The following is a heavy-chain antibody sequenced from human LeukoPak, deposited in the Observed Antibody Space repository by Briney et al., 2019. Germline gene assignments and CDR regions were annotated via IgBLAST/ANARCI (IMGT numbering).Heavy chain of an antibody. CDR2: INPNSGGT. CDR1: GYTFTGYY. J-gene: IGHJ4*02. Sequence: ASVKVSCKASGYTFTGYYMHWVRQAPGQGLEWMGWINPNSGGTNYAQKFQGRVTMTRDTSISTAYMELSRLRSDDTAVYYCATPRGYFSYFDYWGQGTLVTVSS. D-gene: IGHD2/OR15-2a*01. CDR3: ATPRGYFSYFDY. V-gene: IGHV1-2*02.